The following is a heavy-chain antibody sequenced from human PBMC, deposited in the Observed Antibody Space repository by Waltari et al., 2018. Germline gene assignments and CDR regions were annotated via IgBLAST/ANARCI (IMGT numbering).Heavy chain of an antibody. J-gene: IGHJ6*03. CDR1: GFTFDDYG. CDR3: AGGLMGFRALPGYYYMDV. D-gene: IGHD3-16*01. Sequence: EVQLVESGGGVVRPGGSLRLSCAASGFTFDDYGMSWVRQAPGKGLEWVSGINWNGGSTGYADSGKGRLNISRDNAKDSLYLQMNSLRAEGTALYYWAGGLMGFRALPGYYYMDVWGKGTTVTVSS. CDR2: INWNGGST. V-gene: IGHV3-20*04.